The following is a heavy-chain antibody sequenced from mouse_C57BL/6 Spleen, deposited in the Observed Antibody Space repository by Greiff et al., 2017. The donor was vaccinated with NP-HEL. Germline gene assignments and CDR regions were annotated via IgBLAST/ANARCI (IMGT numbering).Heavy chain of an antibody. CDR2: INPSTGGT. CDR1: GYSFTGYY. Sequence: EVQLQQSGPELVKPGASVKISCTASGYSFTGYYMNWVQQSPEKSLEWIGEINPSTGGTTYHEKFKAKATLTVDKSSSTAYMQLKSLTSEDAAVYYYARYEPSAWLAYWGQGTLVTVSA. D-gene: IGHD2-12*01. J-gene: IGHJ3*01. V-gene: IGHV1-42*01. CDR3: ARYEPSAWLAY.